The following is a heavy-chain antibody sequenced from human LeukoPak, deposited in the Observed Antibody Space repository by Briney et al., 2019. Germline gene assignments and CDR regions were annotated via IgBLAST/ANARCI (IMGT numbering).Heavy chain of an antibody. Sequence: GGSLRLSCAASGFTFSSYAMHWVRQAPGKGLEWVAVISYDGSNKYYADSVKGRFTISRDNSKNTLYLQMNSLRAEDTAVYYCAKVATKTGGAFDIWGQGTMVTVSS. D-gene: IGHD5-24*01. J-gene: IGHJ3*02. CDR3: AKVATKTGGAFDI. CDR1: GFTFSSYA. V-gene: IGHV3-30-3*01. CDR2: ISYDGSNK.